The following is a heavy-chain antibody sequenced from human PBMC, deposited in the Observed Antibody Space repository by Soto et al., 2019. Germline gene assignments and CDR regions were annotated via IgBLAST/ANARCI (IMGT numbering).Heavy chain of an antibody. V-gene: IGHV1-46*01. CDR3: AIAGGATHDAFDI. D-gene: IGHD1-26*01. CDR1: GYTFTSYY. CDR2: INPSGGST. Sequence: ASVKVSCKASGYTFTSYYIHWVRQAPGQGPEWMGIINPSGGSTSYAQKFQGRVTMTRDTSTSTVYMELSSLRSEDTAVYYCAIAGGATHDAFDIWGQGTMVTVSS. J-gene: IGHJ3*02.